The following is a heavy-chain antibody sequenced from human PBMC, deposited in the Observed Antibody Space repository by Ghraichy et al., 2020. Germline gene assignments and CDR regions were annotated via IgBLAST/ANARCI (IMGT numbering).Heavy chain of an antibody. CDR3: SRVVKTDAGTWSYGMDV. J-gene: IGHJ6*02. CDR1: GFTFGDNV. V-gene: IGHV3-49*03. Sequence: GESPNISCRASGFTFGDNVMSWLRQAPGKGLEWVGFIRSKVDGGTTEYAASVRGRFTISRDDSKSIAYLQMNSLKTEDTAVYYCSRVVKTDAGTWSYGMDVWGQGTTVTVSS. D-gene: IGHD3-3*01. CDR2: IRSKVDGGTT.